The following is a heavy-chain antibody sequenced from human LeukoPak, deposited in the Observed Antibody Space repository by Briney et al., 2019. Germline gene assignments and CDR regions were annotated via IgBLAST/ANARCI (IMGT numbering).Heavy chain of an antibody. CDR2: IEKDGSEI. D-gene: IGHD6-19*01. CDR3: AAGAGWLIDW. CDR1: GFTFSNYW. Sequence: PGGSLRLPCAASGFTFSNYWMNWVRQAPGKGMEWVAIIEKDGSEILYVDSVKGRFTISRDNAKNSLCLQMNSLRAEDTAVYYCAAGAGWLIDWWGQGTLVTVSS. J-gene: IGHJ4*02. V-gene: IGHV3-7*01.